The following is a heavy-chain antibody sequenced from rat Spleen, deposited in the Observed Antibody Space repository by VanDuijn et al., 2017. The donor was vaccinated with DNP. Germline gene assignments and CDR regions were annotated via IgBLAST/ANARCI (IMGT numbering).Heavy chain of an antibody. CDR3: ARHRTIMPYYYAMDA. D-gene: IGHD1-12*01. CDR2: IIYDGSST. J-gene: IGHJ4*01. CDR1: GFTFSDYA. Sequence: EVQLVESGGGLVQPGNSLKLSCAASGFTFSDYAMAWVRQSPKKGLEWVATIIYDGSSTYYRDSVKGRFTISRDNGKDTLYLQMDSLRSEDTATYYCARHRTIMPYYYAMDAWGQGASVTVSS. V-gene: IGHV5-17*01.